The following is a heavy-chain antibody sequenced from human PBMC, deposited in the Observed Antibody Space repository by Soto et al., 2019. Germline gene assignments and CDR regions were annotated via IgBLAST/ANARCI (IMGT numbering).Heavy chain of an antibody. D-gene: IGHD2-15*01. V-gene: IGHV4-39*01. CDR1: GDSISITSYY. CDR3: ASTKDETLYFDY. Sequence: PSETLSLTCTVSGDSISITSYYWGWVRQPPGKGLEWIGSIHYSGSTHYNPSLQSRVTISGDASKKQFPLKLRSVTAADTAVYYCASTKDETLYFDYWGQGTLVTVSS. CDR2: IHYSGST. J-gene: IGHJ4*02.